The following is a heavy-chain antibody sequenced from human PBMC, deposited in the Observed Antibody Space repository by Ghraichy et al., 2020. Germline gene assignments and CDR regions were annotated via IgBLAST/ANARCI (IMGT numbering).Heavy chain of an antibody. D-gene: IGHD4-23*01. CDR2: INPNSGGT. CDR3: ARDPSASVPDHLYGGTPRNWFDP. V-gene: IGHV1-2*02. Sequence: ASVKVSCKASGYTFTGYYMHWVRQAPGQGLEWMGWINPNSGGTNYAQKFQGRVTMTRDTSISTAYMELSRPRSDDTAVYYCARDPSASVPDHLYGGTPRNWFDPWGQGTLVTVSS. J-gene: IGHJ5*02. CDR1: GYTFTGYY.